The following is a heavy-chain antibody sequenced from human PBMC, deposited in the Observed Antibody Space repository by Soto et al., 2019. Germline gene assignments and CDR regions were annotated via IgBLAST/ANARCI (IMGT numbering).Heavy chain of an antibody. Sequence: ASVKVSCKASGYTFTGYYMHWVRQAPGQGLEWMGWINPNSGGTNYAQKFQGWVTMTRDTSISTAYMELSRLRSDDTAVYYCARFNEYSSSSLEIWGQGTLVTVSS. D-gene: IGHD6-6*01. J-gene: IGHJ4*02. V-gene: IGHV1-2*04. CDR1: GYTFTGYY. CDR2: INPNSGGT. CDR3: ARFNEYSSSSLEI.